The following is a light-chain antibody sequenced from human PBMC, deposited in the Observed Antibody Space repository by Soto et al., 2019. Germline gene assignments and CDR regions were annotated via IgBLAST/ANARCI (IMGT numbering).Light chain of an antibody. V-gene: IGKV3-15*01. CDR2: GAS. J-gene: IGKJ2*01. Sequence: EIVMTQSPASLSVSPGDGATLSCRASQSVARNVAWYQQKPGQGPRLLIHGASTRAVGVPARFSGSGSGTDFTLTINSLQSEDFAVYYFQQYHNWPPQYTFGQGTKLQI. CDR1: QSVARN. CDR3: QQYHNWPPQYT.